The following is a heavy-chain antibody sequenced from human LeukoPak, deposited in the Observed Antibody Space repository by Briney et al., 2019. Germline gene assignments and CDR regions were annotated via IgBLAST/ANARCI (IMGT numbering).Heavy chain of an antibody. CDR3: ARDPYSGTYSDYYYYYMDV. J-gene: IGHJ6*03. D-gene: IGHD1-26*01. CDR2: ISGSGDDT. CDR1: GFTFNRHW. V-gene: IGHV3-21*05. Sequence: GGSLRLSCAASGFTFNRHWMTWVRQAPGKGLEWLSYISGSGDDTNYADSVRGRFTISRDNAKNSLYLQMNSLRAEDTAVYYCARDPYSGTYSDYYYYYMDVWGKGTTVTVSS.